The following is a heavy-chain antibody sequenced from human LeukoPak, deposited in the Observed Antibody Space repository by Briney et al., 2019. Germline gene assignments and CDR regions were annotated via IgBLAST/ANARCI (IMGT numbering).Heavy chain of an antibody. V-gene: IGHV3-21*01. CDR1: GFTFSSYS. CDR3: ARTPGIAAAGTNY. CDR2: ISSSSSYI. Sequence: GGSLRLSCAASGFTFSSYSMNWVRQAPGKGLEWVSSISSSSSYIYYADTVKGRFTISRDNAKNSLYLQMNSLRAEDTAVYYCARTPGIAAAGTNYWGQGTLVTVSS. J-gene: IGHJ4*02. D-gene: IGHD6-13*01.